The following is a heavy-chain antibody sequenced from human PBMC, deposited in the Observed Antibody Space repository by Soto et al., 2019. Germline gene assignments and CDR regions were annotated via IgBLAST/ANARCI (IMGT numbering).Heavy chain of an antibody. V-gene: IGHV4-34*01. Sequence: XETXSLTXXVYXGXXXXXXXXXXXQXPXXGXEWIXXXXXXGSTKHKPSPQMPVTISVDTSKNQFSLKLSSVTAADTAVYYCARGNGVFPLIAAERPTANXFDYWGQGTLVTVSS. CDR3: ARGNGVFPLIAAERPTANXFDY. CDR2: XXXXGST. D-gene: IGHD6-13*01. CDR1: XGXXXXXX. J-gene: IGHJ4*02.